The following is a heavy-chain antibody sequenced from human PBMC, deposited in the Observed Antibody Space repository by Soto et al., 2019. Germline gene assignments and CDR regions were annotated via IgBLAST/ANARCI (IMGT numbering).Heavy chain of an antibody. CDR2: INPNSGGT. CDR1: GYTFTGYY. Sequence: ASVKVSCKASGYTFTGYYMHWVRQAPGQGLEWMGWINPNSGGTNYAQKFQGWVTMTRDKSISTAYLQWSSLKASDTAMYYCARLLGQQLHAGMDVWGQGTTVTVSS. CDR3: ARLLGQQLHAGMDV. V-gene: IGHV1-2*04. J-gene: IGHJ6*02. D-gene: IGHD6-13*01.